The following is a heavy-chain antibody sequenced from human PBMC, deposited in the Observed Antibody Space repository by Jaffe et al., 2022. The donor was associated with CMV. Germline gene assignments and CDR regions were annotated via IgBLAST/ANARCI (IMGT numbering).Heavy chain of an antibody. J-gene: IGHJ6*02. Sequence: QLQLQESGPGLVKPSETLSLTCTVSGGSISSSSYYWGWIRQPPGKGLEWIGSIYYSGSTYYNPSLKSRVTISVDTSKNQFSLKLSSVTAADTAVYYCARRISTVTTFGVDYYYGMDVWGQGTTVTVSS. D-gene: IGHD4-4*01. V-gene: IGHV4-39*01. CDR3: ARRISTVTTFGVDYYYGMDV. CDR1: GGSISSSSYY. CDR2: IYYSGST.